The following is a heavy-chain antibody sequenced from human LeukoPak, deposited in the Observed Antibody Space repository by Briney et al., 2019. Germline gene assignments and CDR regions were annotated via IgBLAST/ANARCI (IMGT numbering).Heavy chain of an antibody. CDR1: GFTFSSYG. D-gene: IGHD3-10*01. J-gene: IGHJ5*02. Sequence: GGSLRLSCAASGFTFSSYGMHWVRQAPGKGLEWVAFIRYDGSNKYYADSVKGRFTISRDNSKNTLYLQMNSLRAEDTAVYYCAKYYYGSGSLSRGNWFDPWGQGTLVTVSS. V-gene: IGHV3-30*02. CDR2: IRYDGSNK. CDR3: AKYYYGSGSLSRGNWFDP.